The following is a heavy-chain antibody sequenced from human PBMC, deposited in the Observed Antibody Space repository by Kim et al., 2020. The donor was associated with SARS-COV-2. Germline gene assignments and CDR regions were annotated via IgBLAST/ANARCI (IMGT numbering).Heavy chain of an antibody. J-gene: IGHJ4*02. D-gene: IGHD3-22*01. V-gene: IGHV3-23*01. CDR3: AKARDSSGYCDLDY. Sequence: ADSVKGRFTISRDNSKNTLYLQMNSLRAEDTAVYYCAKARDSSGYCDLDYWGQGTLVTVSS.